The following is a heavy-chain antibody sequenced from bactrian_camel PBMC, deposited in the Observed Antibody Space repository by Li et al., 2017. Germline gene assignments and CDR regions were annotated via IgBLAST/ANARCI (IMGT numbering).Heavy chain of an antibody. Sequence: HVQLVESGGSSAQAGGSLRLSCATSGPISSRNCLGWFRQVPGKEREGVASIHAYTGMTAYAESVKGRFTISRDSGKRALYLQMNSLKTEDTAVYYCAVCASWGQGTQVTVS. CDR2: IHAYTGMT. J-gene: IGHJ4*01. CDR1: GPISSRNC. CDR3: AVCAS. V-gene: IGHV3S54*01.